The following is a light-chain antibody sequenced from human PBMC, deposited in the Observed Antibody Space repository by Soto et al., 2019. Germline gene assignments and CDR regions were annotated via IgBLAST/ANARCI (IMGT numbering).Light chain of an antibody. CDR2: GTS. Sequence: EIVLTQSPGTLSLSPGERATLSCRASQSLGSNYLAWYQQRPGQAPRLLIYGTSTRTTGIPDRFSGSGSGTDSALTLSRLEPEAFAVYFCQHFSSSPPRYTFGQGTKLEI. V-gene: IGKV3-20*01. CDR1: QSLGSNY. CDR3: QHFSSSPPRYT. J-gene: IGKJ2*01.